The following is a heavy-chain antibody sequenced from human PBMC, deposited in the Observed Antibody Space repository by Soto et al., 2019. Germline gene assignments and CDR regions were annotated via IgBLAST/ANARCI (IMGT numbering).Heavy chain of an antibody. CDR3: ARDCVYYYYYYMDV. D-gene: IGHD2-21*01. V-gene: IGHV4-34*01. CDR2: INHSGST. J-gene: IGHJ6*03. Sequence: TSETLSLTCAVYGGSFSGYYWSWIRQPPGKGLEWIGEINHSGSTNYNPSLKSRVTISVDTSKNQFSLKLSSVTAADTAVYYCARDCVYYYYYYMDVWGKGTTVTVSS. CDR1: GGSFSGYY.